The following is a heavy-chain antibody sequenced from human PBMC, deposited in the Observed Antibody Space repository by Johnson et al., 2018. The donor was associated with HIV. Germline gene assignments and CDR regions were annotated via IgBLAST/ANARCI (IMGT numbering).Heavy chain of an antibody. D-gene: IGHD3-16*01. CDR2: IYSGGST. V-gene: IGHV3-66*01. CDR1: GFTFSNAW. J-gene: IGHJ3*02. CDR3: TSEGAFYDAFDI. Sequence: VHLVESGGGLVKPGGSLRLSCAASGFTFSNAWMSWVRQAPGKGLEWVSVIYSGGSTYYADSVKGRFTISRDDSKSIAYLQMNSLKTEDTAVYYCTSEGAFYDAFDIWGQGAMVTVSS.